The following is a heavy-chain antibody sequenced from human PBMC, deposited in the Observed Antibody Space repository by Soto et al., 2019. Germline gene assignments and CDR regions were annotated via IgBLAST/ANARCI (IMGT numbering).Heavy chain of an antibody. CDR1: GFSLSTSGVG. V-gene: IGHV2-5*01. CDR2: IYWNDDK. Sequence: SGPTLVNPTQTLTLTCTFSGFSLSTSGVGVGWIRQPPGKALEWLALIYWNDDKRYSSSLKSRLTVTKDTSKNQVVLTMTNMDPVDTATYYCAHRMTTAYGMDVWGQGTTVTVSS. J-gene: IGHJ6*02. CDR3: AHRMTTAYGMDV. D-gene: IGHD4-17*01.